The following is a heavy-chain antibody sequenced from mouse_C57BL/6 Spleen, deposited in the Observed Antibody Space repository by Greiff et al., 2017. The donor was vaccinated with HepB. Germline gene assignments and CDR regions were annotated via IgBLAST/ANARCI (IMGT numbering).Heavy chain of an antibody. V-gene: IGHV1-26*01. Sequence: EVQLQQSGPELVKPGASVKISCKASGYTFTDYYMNWVKQSHGKSLEWIGDINPNNGGTSYNQKFKGKATLTVDKSSSTAYMELRSLTSEDSAVYYCARSNYGSSSAYWGQGTLVTVSA. CDR3: ARSNYGSSSAY. D-gene: IGHD1-1*01. CDR1: GYTFTDYY. J-gene: IGHJ3*01. CDR2: INPNNGGT.